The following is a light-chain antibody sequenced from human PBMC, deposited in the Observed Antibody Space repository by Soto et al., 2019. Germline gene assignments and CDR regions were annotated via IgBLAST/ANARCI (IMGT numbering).Light chain of an antibody. CDR3: AAWDDSLSGPV. J-gene: IGLJ2*01. CDR2: LNN. Sequence: QSVLTQPPSASGTPGQRLTISCSGSSANIGSNYVYWYQQFPGTAPKLLIYLNNHRPSGVPDRFSGSKSGTSASLAISGLRSDDEADYYCAAWDDSLSGPVFGGGTKLTVL. CDR1: SANIGSNY. V-gene: IGLV1-47*02.